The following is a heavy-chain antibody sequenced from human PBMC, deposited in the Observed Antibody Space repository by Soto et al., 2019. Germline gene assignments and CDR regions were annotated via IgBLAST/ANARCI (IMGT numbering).Heavy chain of an antibody. Sequence: GGSLRLSCAASGFTFSSYWMSWVRQAPGKGLEWVANIKQDGSEKYYVDSVKGRFTISRDNAKNSLYLQMNSLRAEDTAVYYCARAAPECSQSIFCYYYYYMDVWGKGTTVTVSS. CDR2: IKQDGSEK. D-gene: IGHD3-9*01. V-gene: IGHV3-7*01. CDR1: GFTFSSYW. CDR3: ARAAPECSQSIFCYYYYYMDV. J-gene: IGHJ6*03.